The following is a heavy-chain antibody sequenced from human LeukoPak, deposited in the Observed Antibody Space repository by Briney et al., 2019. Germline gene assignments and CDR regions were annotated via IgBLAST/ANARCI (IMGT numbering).Heavy chain of an antibody. Sequence: PSETLSLTCTVSGGSISSYYWSWIRQPPGKGLEGIGYIYYSGSTNYNPSLKSRVTISVDTSKNQFSLKLSSVTAADTAVYYCARDTYYYDSSGYYYGYYYYGMDVWGQGTTVTVSS. CDR3: ARDTYYYDSSGYYYGYYYYGMDV. D-gene: IGHD3-22*01. V-gene: IGHV4-59*01. CDR2: IYYSGST. J-gene: IGHJ6*02. CDR1: GGSISSYY.